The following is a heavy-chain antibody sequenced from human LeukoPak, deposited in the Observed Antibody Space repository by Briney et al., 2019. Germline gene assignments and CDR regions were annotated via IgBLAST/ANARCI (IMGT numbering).Heavy chain of an antibody. CDR3: ARRHSRRDAFDI. J-gene: IGHJ3*02. D-gene: IGHD6-13*01. CDR2: INHSGST. Sequence: SETLSLTCAVYGVSFSGYYWSWIRQPPGKGLEWIGEINHSGSTNYNPSLKSRVTISVDTSKNQFSLKLSSVTAADTAVYYCARRHSRRDAFDIWGQGTMVTVSS. CDR1: GVSFSGYY. V-gene: IGHV4-34*01.